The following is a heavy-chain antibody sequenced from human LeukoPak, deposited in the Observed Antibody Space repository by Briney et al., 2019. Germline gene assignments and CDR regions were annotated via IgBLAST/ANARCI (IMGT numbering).Heavy chain of an antibody. D-gene: IGHD3-22*01. J-gene: IGHJ5*02. V-gene: IGHV3-53*01. CDR2: IYSGDRT. CDR1: GFTVSSNY. Sequence: QPGGSLRLSCAASGFTVSSNYMSWVRQAPGKGLEWVSVIYSGDRTYYADSVKGRFTISRDNSKNTLYLQMNSLRAEDTAVYYCARTYYYDSSGPWGQGTLVTVSS. CDR3: ARTYYYDSSGP.